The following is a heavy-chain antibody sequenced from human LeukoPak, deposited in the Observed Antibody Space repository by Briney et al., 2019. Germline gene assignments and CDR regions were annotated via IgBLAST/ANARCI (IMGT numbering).Heavy chain of an antibody. V-gene: IGHV3-7*04. Sequence: QPGGSLRLSCAASGFTFSSYWMSWVRQAPGKGLEWVANIKQDESEKYYVDSVKGRFTISRDNAKNSLYLQMIGLRAEDTAVYYCARGQNALYCSSISCYWGYFDYWGQGTLVTVSS. CDR3: ARGQNALYCSSISCYWGYFDY. CDR2: IKQDESEK. D-gene: IGHD2-2*01. J-gene: IGHJ4*02. CDR1: GFTFSSYW.